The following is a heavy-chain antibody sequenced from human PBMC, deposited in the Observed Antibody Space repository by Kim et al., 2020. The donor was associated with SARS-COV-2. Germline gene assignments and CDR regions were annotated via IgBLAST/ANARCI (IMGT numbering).Heavy chain of an antibody. V-gene: IGHV1-46*01. D-gene: IGHD2-2*03. CDR3: ARVDHAFDY. Sequence: SKRYAQRYQGRVTLTRDTSTSTVYMELSSLRSEDTAVYYCARVDHAFDYWGQGTLVTVSS. CDR2: SK. J-gene: IGHJ4*02.